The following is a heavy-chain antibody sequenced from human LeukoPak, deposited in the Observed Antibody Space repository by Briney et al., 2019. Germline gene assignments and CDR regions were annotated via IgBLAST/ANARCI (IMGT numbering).Heavy chain of an antibody. Sequence: ASVKVSCKASGYTFSDYGITWVRQAPGQGLEWMGWISVYYGNTNYAQKLQGRVTMTTDISTSTAYMELRSLTSDDTAVYYCARAQPPDYWGQGTLVTVSS. CDR3: ARAQPPDY. CDR2: ISVYYGNT. V-gene: IGHV1-18*01. CDR1: GYTFSDYG. J-gene: IGHJ4*02. D-gene: IGHD2-2*01.